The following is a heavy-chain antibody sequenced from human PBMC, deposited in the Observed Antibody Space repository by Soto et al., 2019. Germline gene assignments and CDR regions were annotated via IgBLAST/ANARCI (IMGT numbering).Heavy chain of an antibody. Sequence: GGSLRLSCGASGFNFSAFGMNWVRQAPGKGLEWVSSITLSSSYIYYADSVKGRFTVSRDNAKNSLYLDMKSLTVDDTAVYYCARDMKSVRFWGTNGFDPWGQGTLVTASS. CDR2: ITLSSSYI. D-gene: IGHD3-16*01. V-gene: IGHV3-21*01. CDR3: ARDMKSVRFWGTNGFDP. CDR1: GFNFSAFG. J-gene: IGHJ5*02.